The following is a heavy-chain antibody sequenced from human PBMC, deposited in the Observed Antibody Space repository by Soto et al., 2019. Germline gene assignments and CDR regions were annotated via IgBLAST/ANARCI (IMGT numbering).Heavy chain of an antibody. CDR2: ISYDGSNK. V-gene: IGHV3-30*18. D-gene: IGHD6-13*01. Sequence: QVQLVESGGGVVQPGRSLRLSCAASGFTFSSYGMLWVRQAPGKGLEWVAVISYDGSNKYYADSVKGRFTISRDNSKNTLYLQMNSLRAEDTAVYYCAKGPYSSSWTYYYYYGMDVWGQGTTVTVSS. CDR3: AKGPYSSSWTYYYYYGMDV. CDR1: GFTFSSYG. J-gene: IGHJ6*02.